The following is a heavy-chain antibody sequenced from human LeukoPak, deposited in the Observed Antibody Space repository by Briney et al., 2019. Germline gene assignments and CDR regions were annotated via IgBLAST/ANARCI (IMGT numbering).Heavy chain of an antibody. CDR2: IIPIFGTA. CDR3: ARGYCTNGVCYNGCGY. D-gene: IGHD2-8*01. CDR1: GGTFSSYA. J-gene: IGHJ4*02. Sequence: SVKVSCKASGGTFSSYAISWVRQAPGQGLEWMGGIIPIFGTANYAQKFQGRVTITADESTSTAYMELSSLRSEDTAVYYCARGYCTNGVCYNGCGYWGQGTLVTVSS. V-gene: IGHV1-69*13.